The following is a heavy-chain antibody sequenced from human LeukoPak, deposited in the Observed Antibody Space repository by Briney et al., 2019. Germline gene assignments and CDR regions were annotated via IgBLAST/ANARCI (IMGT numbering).Heavy chain of an antibody. J-gene: IGHJ6*02. Sequence: GGSLRLSCAASGFTFSSYAMSWVRQAPGKGLEWVSATSGSGGSTYYADSVKGRFTISRDNSKNTLYLQMNSLRAEDTAVYYCAKEGRSSHFYYGMDVWGQGTTVTVSS. D-gene: IGHD3-16*02. CDR1: GFTFSSYA. CDR2: TSGSGGST. V-gene: IGHV3-23*01. CDR3: AKEGRSSHFYYGMDV.